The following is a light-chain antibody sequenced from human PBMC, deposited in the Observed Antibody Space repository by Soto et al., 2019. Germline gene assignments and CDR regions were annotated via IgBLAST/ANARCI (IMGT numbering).Light chain of an antibody. CDR1: ISNIGSNT. CDR2: SNN. J-gene: IGLJ2*01. CDR3: ALWDDSLNGPV. V-gene: IGLV1-44*01. Sequence: QSVLNQPPSASGAPGQRVTLSCSGSISNIGSNTVNWYQQLPGTAPKLLIYSNNQRPSGVPDRFSGSKSGTSASLAISGLQSEDEADYYCALWDDSLNGPVFGGGTKLTVL.